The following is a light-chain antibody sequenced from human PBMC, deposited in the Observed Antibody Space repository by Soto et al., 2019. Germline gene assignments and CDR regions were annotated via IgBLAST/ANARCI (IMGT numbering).Light chain of an antibody. CDR2: AAS. V-gene: IGKV3-15*01. Sequence: IVLTQSPGTLSLSPGERATLSCRASQSVSSNVAWYQQKPGQAPRLLIYAASTRATDIPARFSGRGSGTECTLTISSLQSEDFAIYDCQQYKNWPITVGQGTRLEIK. J-gene: IGKJ5*01. CDR3: QQYKNWPIT. CDR1: QSVSSN.